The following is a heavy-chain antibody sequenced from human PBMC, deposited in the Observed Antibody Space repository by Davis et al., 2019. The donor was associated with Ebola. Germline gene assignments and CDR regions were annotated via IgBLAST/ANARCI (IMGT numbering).Heavy chain of an antibody. V-gene: IGHV3-73*01. CDR2: IRSKANSYAT. CDR3: TSTPPTLWDY. CDR1: GFTFSGSA. Sequence: AASVKISCAASGFTFSGSAMHWVRQASGKGLEWVGRIRSKANSYATAYAASVKGRFTISRDDSKNTAYLQMNSLKTEDTAVYYCTSTPPTLWDYWGQGTLVTVSS. J-gene: IGHJ4*02. D-gene: IGHD3-16*01.